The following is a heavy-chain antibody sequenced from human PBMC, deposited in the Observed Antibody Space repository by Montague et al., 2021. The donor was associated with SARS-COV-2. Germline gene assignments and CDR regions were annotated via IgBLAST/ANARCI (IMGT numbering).Heavy chain of an antibody. J-gene: IGHJ4*02. Sequence: SLRRSCAASGFTFSNYWMTWVRQAPGKGLEWVANIKQDESEKYYVDSVEGRFAISRDNAKNSLYLQMNSLRVEDTAVYYCTRGPRGNNGGKSDYWGQGTLVTVSS. CDR2: IKQDESEK. CDR3: TRGPRGNNGGKSDY. D-gene: IGHD4-23*01. CDR1: GFTFSNYW. V-gene: IGHV3-7*01.